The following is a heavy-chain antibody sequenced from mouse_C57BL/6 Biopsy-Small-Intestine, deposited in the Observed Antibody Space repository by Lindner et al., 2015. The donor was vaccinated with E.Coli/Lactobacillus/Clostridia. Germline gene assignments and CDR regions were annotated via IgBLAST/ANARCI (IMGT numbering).Heavy chain of an antibody. Sequence: SVKVSCKASGYTFTNYIISWVRQAPGQGLEWMGWIDSYNGNTNRAQKFQGRVTMTADTVTSTAYMELRSLRSDDTAVYYCAREYFWSGYNYGWFDSWGQGTLVTVSS. V-gene: IGHV1-79*01. D-gene: IGHD1-1*02. CDR1: GYTFTNYI. CDR2: IDSYNGNT. CDR3: AREYFWSGYNYGWFDS. J-gene: IGHJ4*01.